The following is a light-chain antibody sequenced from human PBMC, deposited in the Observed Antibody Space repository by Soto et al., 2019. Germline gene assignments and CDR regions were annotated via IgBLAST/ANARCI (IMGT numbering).Light chain of an antibody. J-gene: IGKJ2*01. CDR1: QSVSSSY. CDR2: GAS. V-gene: IGKV3-20*01. Sequence: EIVLTQSPGTLSLSPGERATLSCRASQSVSSSYLAWYQQKPGQAPRLLIYGASSMATGIPDRFSGSGSGTDFTLTISRLEPEDFAVYYCQQYGSSPRTFGQGTKLEMK. CDR3: QQYGSSPRT.